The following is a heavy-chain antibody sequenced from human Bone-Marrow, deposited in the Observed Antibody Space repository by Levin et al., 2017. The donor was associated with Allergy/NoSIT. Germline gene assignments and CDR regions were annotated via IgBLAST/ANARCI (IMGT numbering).Heavy chain of an antibody. D-gene: IGHD6-13*01. J-gene: IGHJ6*02. CDR1: GFTFNNYG. V-gene: IGHV3-30*02. CDR2: IRFDGSDE. CDR3: AKERASGAGIYYGMDV. Sequence: GGSLRLSCAASGFTFNNYGMHWVRQAPGKGLEWVAVIRFDGSDEYYADFVKGRFTISRDNSKKSLYLQMNSLRAEDTAVYYCAKERASGAGIYYGMDVWGQGTTVTVSS.